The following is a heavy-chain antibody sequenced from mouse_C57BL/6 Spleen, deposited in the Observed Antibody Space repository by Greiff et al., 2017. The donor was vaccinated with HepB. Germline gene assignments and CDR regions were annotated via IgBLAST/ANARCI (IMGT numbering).Heavy chain of an antibody. CDR1: GYTFTSYT. Sequence: QVQLQQSGAELARPGASVKMSCKASGYTFTSYTMHWVKQRPGQGLEWIGYINPSSGYTKYNQKFKDKATLTAAKSSSTAYMQLSSLTSEDSAVYYCARSPDYYYGSSYGWYFDVWGTGTTVTVSS. V-gene: IGHV1-4*01. J-gene: IGHJ1*03. D-gene: IGHD1-1*01. CDR2: INPSSGYT. CDR3: ARSPDYYYGSSYGWYFDV.